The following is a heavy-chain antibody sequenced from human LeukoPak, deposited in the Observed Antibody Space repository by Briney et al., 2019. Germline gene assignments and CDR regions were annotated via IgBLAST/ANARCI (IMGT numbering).Heavy chain of an antibody. J-gene: IGHJ4*02. Sequence: GGSLRLSCAASGFKFSSYWMSWVRQAPGKGLEWVANIKQDGSEKYYVDSVKGRFTISRDNAKNSQYLQMNSLRAEDAAVYYCARDGSHFDYWGQGTLVTVSS. V-gene: IGHV3-7*05. CDR3: ARDGSHFDY. CDR1: GFKFSSYW. CDR2: IKQDGSEK. D-gene: IGHD2-2*03.